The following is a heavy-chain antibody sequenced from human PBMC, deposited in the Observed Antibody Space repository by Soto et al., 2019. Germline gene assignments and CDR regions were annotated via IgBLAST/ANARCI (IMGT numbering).Heavy chain of an antibody. J-gene: IGHJ6*02. D-gene: IGHD2-2*01. CDR3: ARGRIVVVPAATAYYYYGMDV. V-gene: IGHV4-34*01. Sequence: QVQLQQWGAGLLKPSETLSLTCAVYGGSFSGYYWSWIRQPPGKGLEWIGEINHSGSTNYNPSLKSRVTISVDTSKNQFSLKLSSVTAADTAVYYCARGRIVVVPAATAYYYYGMDVWGQGTTVTVSS. CDR1: GGSFSGYY. CDR2: INHSGST.